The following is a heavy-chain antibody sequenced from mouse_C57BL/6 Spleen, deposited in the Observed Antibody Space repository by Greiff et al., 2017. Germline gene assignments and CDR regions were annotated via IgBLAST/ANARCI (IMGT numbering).Heavy chain of an antibody. V-gene: IGHV5-4*01. CDR2: ISDGGSYT. CDR1: GFTFSSYA. CDR3: ARDGEIYYYGSSYYYYAMDY. D-gene: IGHD1-1*01. Sequence: EVKLVESGGGLVKPGGSLKLSCAASGFTFSSYAMSWVRQTPEKRLEWVATISDGGSYTYYPDNVKGRFTISRDNAKNHLYLQMSHLKSEDTAMYYCARDGEIYYYGSSYYYYAMDYWGQGTSVTVSS. J-gene: IGHJ4*01.